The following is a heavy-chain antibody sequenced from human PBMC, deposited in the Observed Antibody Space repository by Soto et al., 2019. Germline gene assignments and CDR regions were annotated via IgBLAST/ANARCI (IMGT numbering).Heavy chain of an antibody. J-gene: IGHJ4*02. CDR3: AREPPLHVVTPVFDY. CDR1: GFTFSSYA. V-gene: IGHV3-30-3*01. CDR2: ISYDGSNK. D-gene: IGHD2-21*02. Sequence: QVQLVESGGGVVQPGRSLRLSCAASGFTFSSYAMHWVRQAPGKGLEWVAVISYDGSNKYYADSVKGRSTISRDNSKNTLYLQMNSLRAEDTAVYYCAREPPLHVVTPVFDYWGQGTLVTVSS.